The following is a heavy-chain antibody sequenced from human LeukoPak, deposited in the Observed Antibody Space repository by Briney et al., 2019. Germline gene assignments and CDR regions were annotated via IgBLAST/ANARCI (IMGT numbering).Heavy chain of an antibody. J-gene: IGHJ6*02. V-gene: IGHV1-69*06. CDR3: ATAQLRKYYYGMDV. CDR2: IIPIFGTA. D-gene: IGHD2-2*01. Sequence: ASVKVSCKASGGTFSSYAISWVRQAPGQGLEWMGGIIPIFGTANYAQKFQGRVTMTEDTSTDTAYMELSSLRSEDTAVYYCATAQLRKYYYGMDVWGQGTTVTVSS. CDR1: GGTFSSYA.